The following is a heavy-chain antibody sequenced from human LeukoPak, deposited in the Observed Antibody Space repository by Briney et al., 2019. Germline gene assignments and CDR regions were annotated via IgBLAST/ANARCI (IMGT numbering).Heavy chain of an antibody. CDR1: GGSINTYY. CDR3: ARSTQRYCSGGTCFPYWFDP. D-gene: IGHD2-15*01. V-gene: IGHV4-59*01. CDR2: ISDSGSP. J-gene: IGHJ5*02. Sequence: SETLSLTCTVSGGSINTYYWSWLRQPPGKGLEWIGYISDSGSPSYSSSLKSRVTISIDTSKKQFSLMLSSVTAADTAIYYCARSTQRYCSGGTCFPYWFDPWGRGALVTVSS.